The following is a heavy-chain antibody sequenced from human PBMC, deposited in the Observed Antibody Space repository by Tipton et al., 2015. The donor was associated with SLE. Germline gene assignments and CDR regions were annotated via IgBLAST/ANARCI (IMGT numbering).Heavy chain of an antibody. Sequence: TLSLTCAVYGGSFSGYYWSWIRQPPGKGLEWIGYIYYSGSTNYNPSLKSRVTISVDKSKNQFSLKLSSVTAADTAVYYCARDLVRGVSGGYWGQGTLVTVSS. D-gene: IGHD3-10*01. CDR1: GGSFSGYY. V-gene: IGHV4-59*12. CDR2: IYYSGST. J-gene: IGHJ4*02. CDR3: ARDLVRGVSGGY.